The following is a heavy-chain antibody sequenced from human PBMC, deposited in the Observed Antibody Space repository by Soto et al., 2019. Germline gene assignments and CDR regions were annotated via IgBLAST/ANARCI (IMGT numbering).Heavy chain of an antibody. Sequence: SVKVSCKASGGTFSSYAISWVRQAPGQGLEWMGGIIPIFGTANYAQKFQGRVTITADKSTSTAYMELSSLRSEDTAVYYCARVGATGDMALPNLDYWGQGTLVTVSS. CDR2: IIPIFGTA. J-gene: IGHJ4*02. V-gene: IGHV1-69*06. CDR3: ARVGATGDMALPNLDY. CDR1: GGTFSSYA. D-gene: IGHD2-15*01.